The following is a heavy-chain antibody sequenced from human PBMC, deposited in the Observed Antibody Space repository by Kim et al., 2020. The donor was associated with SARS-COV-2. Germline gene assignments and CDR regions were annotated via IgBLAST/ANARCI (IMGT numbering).Heavy chain of an antibody. Sequence: SETLSLTCTVSGGSISSSSYYWGWIRQPPGKGLEWIGSIYYSGSTYYNPSLKSRVTISVDTSKNQFSLKLSSVTAADTAVYYCARDPTKYSSSWYLSYYGMDVWGQGTTVTVSS. CDR3: ARDPTKYSSSWYLSYYGMDV. D-gene: IGHD6-13*01. CDR1: GGSISSSSYY. V-gene: IGHV4-39*07. J-gene: IGHJ6*02. CDR2: IYYSGST.